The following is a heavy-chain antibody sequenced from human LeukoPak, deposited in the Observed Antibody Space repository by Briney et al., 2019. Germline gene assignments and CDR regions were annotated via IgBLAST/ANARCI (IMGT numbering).Heavy chain of an antibody. V-gene: IGHV3-30*18. Sequence: GGSLRLSCAASGFTFSSYGMHRVRQAPGKGLEWVAVISYDGSNKYYADSVKGRFTISRDNSKNTLYLQMNSLRSEDTAVYYCAKGLLMSWVFDYWGQGTLVTVSS. CDR2: ISYDGSNK. CDR1: GFTFSSYG. CDR3: AKGLLMSWVFDY. J-gene: IGHJ4*02. D-gene: IGHD3-16*01.